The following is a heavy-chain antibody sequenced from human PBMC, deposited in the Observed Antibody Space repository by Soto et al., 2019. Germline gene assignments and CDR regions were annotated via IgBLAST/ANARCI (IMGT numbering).Heavy chain of an antibody. CDR1: GGSISSSSYY. V-gene: IGHV4-39*01. J-gene: IGHJ6*02. Sequence: SETLSLTCTVSGGSISSSSYYWGWIRQPPGKGLEWIGSIYYSGSTYYNPSLKSRVTISVDTSKNQFSLKLSSVTAADTAVYYCARHVQRXYYDYVWGSYRSYGMDVWGQGTTVTVSS. D-gene: IGHD3-16*02. CDR2: IYYSGST. CDR3: ARHVQRXYYDYVWGSYRSYGMDV.